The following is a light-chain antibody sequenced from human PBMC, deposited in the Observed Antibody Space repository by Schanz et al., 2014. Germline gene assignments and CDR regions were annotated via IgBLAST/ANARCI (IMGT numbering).Light chain of an antibody. J-gene: IGKJ1*01. CDR2: AAS. CDR1: QTIRSY. V-gene: IGKV1-39*01. Sequence: DIQMTQSPSSLSASVGDRVTITCRASQTIRSYLSWYQQKPGKAPKLLIYAASNLQRGVPSRFSGNGSGSDFTLTISSLQRDDFATYYCQQSYSALRTFGQGTKVEIK. CDR3: QQSYSALRT.